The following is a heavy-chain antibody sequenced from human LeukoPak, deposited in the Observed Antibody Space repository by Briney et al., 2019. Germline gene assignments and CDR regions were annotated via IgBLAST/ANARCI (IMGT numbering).Heavy chain of an antibody. V-gene: IGHV1-8*01. CDR2: MNPNSGNT. Sequence: ASVKVSCKASGYTFTSYDINWVRQATGQGLERMGWMNPNSGNTGYAQKFQGRVTMTRNTSISTAYMELSSLRSEDTAVYYCARSPSYCTNGVCGMDVWGQGTMVTVSS. D-gene: IGHD2-8*01. CDR1: GYTFTSYD. CDR3: ARSPSYCTNGVCGMDV. J-gene: IGHJ6*02.